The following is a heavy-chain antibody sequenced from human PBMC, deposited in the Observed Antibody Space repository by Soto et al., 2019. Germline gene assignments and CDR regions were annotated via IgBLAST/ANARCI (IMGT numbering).Heavy chain of an antibody. CDR2: INHSGST. J-gene: IGHJ4*02. V-gene: IGHV4-34*01. D-gene: IGHD1-1*01. Sequence: SSETLSLTCAVYGGSFSGYYWSWIRQPPGKGLEWIGEINHSGSTNYNPSLKSRVTISVDTSKNQFSLKLSSVTAADTAVYYCARSKRAFAYWGQGTLVTVSS. CDR1: GGSFSGYY. CDR3: ARSKRAFAY.